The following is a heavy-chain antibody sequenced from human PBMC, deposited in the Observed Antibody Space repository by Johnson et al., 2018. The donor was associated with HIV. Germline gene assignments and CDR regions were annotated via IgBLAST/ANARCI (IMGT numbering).Heavy chain of an antibody. V-gene: IGHV3-7*01. CDR2: IKQDGSEK. J-gene: IGHJ3*02. D-gene: IGHD3-3*01. CDR3: AKDLGDFWSGYYFDI. CDR1: GFTFSDYY. Sequence: VQLVESGGGLVQPGGSLRLSCAASGFTFSDYYMSWIRQAPGKGLEWVANIKQDGSEKYYVDSVKGRFTISRDNAKNSLYLQMNSLRAEDTAVYYCAKDLGDFWSGYYFDIWGQGTMVTVSS.